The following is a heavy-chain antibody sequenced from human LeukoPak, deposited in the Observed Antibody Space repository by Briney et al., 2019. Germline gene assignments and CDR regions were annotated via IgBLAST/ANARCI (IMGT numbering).Heavy chain of an antibody. Sequence: GGSLRLSCAASGFTFSSYEMNWVRQAPGKGLEWVSYISSSGSTIYYADSVKGRFTISRDNAKNSLYLQMNSLRAEDTAVYYCARGGAVWGTMIVVDRQHYYYYMDVWGKGTTVTISS. CDR1: GFTFSSYE. CDR3: ARGGAVWGTMIVVDRQHYYYYMDV. D-gene: IGHD3-22*01. J-gene: IGHJ6*03. V-gene: IGHV3-48*03. CDR2: ISSSGSTI.